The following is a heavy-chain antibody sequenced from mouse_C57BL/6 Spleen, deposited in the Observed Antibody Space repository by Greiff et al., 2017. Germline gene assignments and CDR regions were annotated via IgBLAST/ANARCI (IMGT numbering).Heavy chain of an antibody. V-gene: IGHV1-22*01. CDR2: INPNNGGT. CDR3: ATGYYGSSIDY. J-gene: IGHJ2*01. Sequence: EVQLQQSGPELVKPGASVKMSCKASGYTFTDYNMHWVKQSHGKSLEWIGYINPNNGGTSYNQKFKGKATLTVNKSSSTAYMELRSLTSEDSAVYYCATGYYGSSIDYWGQGTTLTVSS. CDR1: GYTFTDYN. D-gene: IGHD1-1*01.